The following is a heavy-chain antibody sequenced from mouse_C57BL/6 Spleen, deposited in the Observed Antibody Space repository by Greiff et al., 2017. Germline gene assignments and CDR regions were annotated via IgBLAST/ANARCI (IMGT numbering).Heavy chain of an antibody. J-gene: IGHJ2*01. CDR2: IRSKSNNYAT. CDR3: VRQNCDYLDY. V-gene: IGHV10-1*01. D-gene: IGHD4-1*01. Sequence: VKLVESGGGLVQPKGSLKLSCAASGFSFNTYAMNWVRQAPGKGLEWVAGIRSKSNNYATYYDVSVKDRLTISRDDSESMLYLQMNNLKTDDTAMYYYVRQNCDYLDYWGQGTTLTVSS. CDR1: GFSFNTYA.